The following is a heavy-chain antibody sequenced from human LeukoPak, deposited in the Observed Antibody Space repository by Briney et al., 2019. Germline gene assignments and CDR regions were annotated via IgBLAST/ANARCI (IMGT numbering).Heavy chain of an antibody. D-gene: IGHD2-2*01. Sequence: SQTLSLTCTVSGGSISSGSYYWSWIRQPAGKGLEWIGRIYTSGSTNYNPSLKSRVTISVDTSKNQFSLKLSSVTAADTAVYYCARGVPAAMGVRPYYFDYWGQGTLVTVSS. CDR3: ARGVPAAMGVRPYYFDY. CDR1: GGSISSGSYY. J-gene: IGHJ4*02. CDR2: IYTSGST. V-gene: IGHV4-61*02.